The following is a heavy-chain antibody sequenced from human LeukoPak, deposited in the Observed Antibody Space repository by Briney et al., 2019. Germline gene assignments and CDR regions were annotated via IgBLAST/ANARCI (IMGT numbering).Heavy chain of an antibody. V-gene: IGHV4-59*01. CDR3: ARTVEMATIRRAGWFDP. CDR1: GGSISSYY. J-gene: IGHJ5*02. Sequence: SETLSLTCTVSGGSISSYYWSWIRQPPGKGLEWIGYIYYSGSTNYNPSLKSRVTISVDTSKNQFSLKLSSVTAADTAVYYCARTVEMATIRRAGWFDPWGQGTLVTVSS. CDR2: IYYSGST. D-gene: IGHD5-24*01.